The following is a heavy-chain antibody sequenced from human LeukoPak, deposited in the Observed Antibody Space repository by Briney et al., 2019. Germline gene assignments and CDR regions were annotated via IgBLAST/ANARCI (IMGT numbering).Heavy chain of an antibody. J-gene: IGHJ4*02. D-gene: IGHD3-3*01. Sequence: SVKVSCKASGGTFSSYAISWVRQAPGQGLEWTGGIIPIFGTANYAQKFQGRVTITADESTSTAYMELSSLRSEDTAVYYCARDNYDFWSGYYTGRGINYWGQGTLVTVSS. V-gene: IGHV1-69*01. CDR2: IIPIFGTA. CDR3: ARDNYDFWSGYYTGRGINY. CDR1: GGTFSSYA.